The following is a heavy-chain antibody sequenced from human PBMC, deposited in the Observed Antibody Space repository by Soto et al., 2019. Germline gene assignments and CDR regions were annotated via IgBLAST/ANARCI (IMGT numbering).Heavy chain of an antibody. Sequence: GESLRLSCGASGFMFSTTDMRWVRQAPGKWLEWVTTIEGSGTITYYADSVRGRFTISRDNSKNTVYLQMDSLTADDTAVYYCVKNSLWFNSWCHGTPVSVSS. CDR2: IEGSGTIT. V-gene: IGHV3-23*01. J-gene: IGHJ5*01. CDR1: GFMFSTTD. CDR3: VKNSLWFNS.